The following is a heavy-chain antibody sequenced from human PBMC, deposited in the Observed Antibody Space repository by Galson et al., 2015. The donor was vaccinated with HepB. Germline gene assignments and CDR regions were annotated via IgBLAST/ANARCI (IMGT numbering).Heavy chain of an antibody. Sequence: SLRLSCAASGFTFSTYAMHWVRQAPGKGLEYVSAISGNGGSTYYADSVKGRFTISRDNSRNTLFLQMSSLRGDDTAVYYCVKDSSSWYYFDYWGQGTLVTVSS. CDR2: ISGNGGST. V-gene: IGHV3-64D*06. CDR3: VKDSSSWYYFDY. J-gene: IGHJ4*02. D-gene: IGHD6-13*01. CDR1: GFTFSTYA.